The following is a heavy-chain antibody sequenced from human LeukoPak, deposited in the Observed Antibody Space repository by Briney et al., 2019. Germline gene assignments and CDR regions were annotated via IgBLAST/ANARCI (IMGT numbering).Heavy chain of an antibody. CDR3: ASRSLTLAAARCFDD. CDR2: ST. J-gene: IGHJ4*03. Sequence: SETLSLTCTVSGGSISRYYWSWIRQPAGKGLEWIGGSTNQNPSLKSRIAISVDTSKNQFSLKLSSVTAADTATYYCASRSLTLAAARCFDDWGQGTVVTVSS. D-gene: IGHD2-15*01. CDR1: GGSISRYY. V-gene: IGHV4-4*07.